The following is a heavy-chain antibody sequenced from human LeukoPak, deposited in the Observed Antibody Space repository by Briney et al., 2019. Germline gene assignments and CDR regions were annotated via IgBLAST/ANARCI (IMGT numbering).Heavy chain of an antibody. CDR2: SYDTWGR. CDR3: AREGSSTNRYWFDP. Sequence: PSETLSLTCTVSDVSFVDNYFCTWIRQPAGRGLEWIGRSYDTWGRDKNPTLRGRVDISVDTSKNQFSLKLSSVTAADTAVYYCAREGSSTNRYWFDPWGQGTLVTVSS. D-gene: IGHD2-2*01. V-gene: IGHV4-4*07. CDR1: DVSFVDNYF. J-gene: IGHJ5*02.